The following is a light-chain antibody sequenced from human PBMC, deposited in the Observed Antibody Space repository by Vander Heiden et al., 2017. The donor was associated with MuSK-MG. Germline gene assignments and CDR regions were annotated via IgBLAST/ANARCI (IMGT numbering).Light chain of an antibody. CDR2: DTS. J-gene: IGKJ1*01. CDR3: QQRSSWPRT. Sequence: EIVLTQSLATLSLSPGEGDALYCRASQSVSNLLAWYQQKPGQAPRLRIYDTSNRATGIPARFSGSGSGTDFTLTISSLDPEDFAVYYCQQRSSWPRTFGQRTKVEIK. V-gene: IGKV3-11*01. CDR1: QSVSNL.